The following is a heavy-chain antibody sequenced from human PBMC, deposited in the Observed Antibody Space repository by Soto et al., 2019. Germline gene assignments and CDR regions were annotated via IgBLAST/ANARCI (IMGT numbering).Heavy chain of an antibody. CDR3: ARDYYGGRNFDY. D-gene: IGHD4-17*01. CDR2: INHSGST. CDR1: GGSFSGYY. J-gene: IGHJ4*02. V-gene: IGHV4-34*01. Sequence: SETLSLTCAVYGGSFSGYYWSWIRQPPGKGLEWIGEINHSGSTNYSPSLKSRVTISVDTSKNQFSLKLSSVTAADTAVYYCARDYYGGRNFDYWGQGTLVTVSS.